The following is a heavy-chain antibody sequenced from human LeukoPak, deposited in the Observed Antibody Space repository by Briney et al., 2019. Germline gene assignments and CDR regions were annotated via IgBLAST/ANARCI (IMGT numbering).Heavy chain of an antibody. CDR1: GFTFSSYA. Sequence: GGSLRLSCAASGFTFSSYAMHWVRQAPGKGLEWVAVISYDGSNKYYADSVKGRFTITRDNSKNTLYLQVNSLRAEDTAVYYCARVPDKVRQWLEDYYFDYWGQGTLVTVSS. D-gene: IGHD6-19*01. CDR3: ARVPDKVRQWLEDYYFDY. CDR2: ISYDGSNK. J-gene: IGHJ4*02. V-gene: IGHV3-30*04.